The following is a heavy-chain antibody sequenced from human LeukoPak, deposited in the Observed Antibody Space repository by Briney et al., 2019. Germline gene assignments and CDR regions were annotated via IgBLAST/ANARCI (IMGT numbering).Heavy chain of an antibody. CDR3: TRVHGGYDYY. V-gene: IGHV4-4*02. Sequence: SGTLSLTCAVSGGSISSSNWWSWVRQPPGKGLEWIGEIYHSGSTNYNPSLKSRVTISVDTSKNYVSLRLRSVTAADTAVYYYTRVHGGYDYYWGQGTLVTVSS. D-gene: IGHD5-12*01. CDR1: GGSISSSNW. J-gene: IGHJ4*02. CDR2: IYHSGST.